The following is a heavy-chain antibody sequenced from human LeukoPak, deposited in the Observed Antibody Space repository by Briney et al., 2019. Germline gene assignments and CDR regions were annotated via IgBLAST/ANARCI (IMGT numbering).Heavy chain of an antibody. V-gene: IGHV4-39*01. CDR2: IYYSGST. CDR3: ARRTSPYYYDSSGLSDDAFDI. J-gene: IGHJ3*02. D-gene: IGHD3-22*01. Sequence: SETLSLTCTVSGGSISSSSYYWGWIRQPPGKGLEWIGSIYYSGSTYYNPSLKSRVTISVDTSKNQFSLKLSSATAADTAVYYCARRTSPYYYDSSGLSDDAFDIWGQGTMVTVSS. CDR1: GGSISSSSYY.